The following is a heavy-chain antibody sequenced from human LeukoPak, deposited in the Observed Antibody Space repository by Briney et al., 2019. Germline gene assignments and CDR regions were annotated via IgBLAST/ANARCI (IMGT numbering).Heavy chain of an antibody. V-gene: IGHV4-59*08. J-gene: IGHJ2*01. Sequence: PSETLSLTCTVSGGSISSYXWSWIRQPPGKGLEWIGYIYYSGSTNYDPSLKSRVTISVDTSKNQFSLKLSSVTAADTAVYYCARQGGGFWYFDLWGRGTLVTVSS. D-gene: IGHD6-25*01. CDR3: ARQGGGFWYFDL. CDR2: IYYSGST. CDR1: GGSISSYX.